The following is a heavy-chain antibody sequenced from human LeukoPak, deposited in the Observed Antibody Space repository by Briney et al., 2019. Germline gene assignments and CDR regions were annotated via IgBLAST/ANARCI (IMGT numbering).Heavy chain of an antibody. D-gene: IGHD3-10*01. CDR3: AREAPTFYGSGRIYYYYGMDV. J-gene: IGHJ6*02. V-gene: IGHV4-39*02. CDR2: IYYSGST. Sequence: SETLSLTCTVSGGSISSSSYYWGWIRQPPGKGLEWIGSIYYSGSTYYNPSLKSRVTISVDTSKNQFSLKLSSATAADTAVYYCAREAPTFYGSGRIYYYYGMDVWGQGTTVTVSS. CDR1: GGSISSSSYY.